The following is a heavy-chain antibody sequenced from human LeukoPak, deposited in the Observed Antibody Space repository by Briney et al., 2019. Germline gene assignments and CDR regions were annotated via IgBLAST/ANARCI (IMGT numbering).Heavy chain of an antibody. V-gene: IGHV3-15*01. D-gene: IGHD3-16*02. Sequence: GGSLRLSCTASGSIFSHAWMNWVRQAPGKGLQWLGRIRSGGAREYAAPAQGRFTISRDDSRNTVYLEMNNLDTDDTAVYFCAVDTPVIDAQIDYWGQGTLVTVSS. CDR3: AVDTPVIDAQIDY. CDR1: GSIFSHAW. J-gene: IGHJ4*02. CDR2: IRSGGAR.